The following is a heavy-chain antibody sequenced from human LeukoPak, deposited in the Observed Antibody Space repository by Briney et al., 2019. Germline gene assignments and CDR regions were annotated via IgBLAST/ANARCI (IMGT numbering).Heavy chain of an antibody. D-gene: IGHD3-22*01. CDR2: ISGSGGST. V-gene: IGHV3-23*01. CDR1: GFTFSSYA. J-gene: IGHJ4*02. Sequence: GGSLRLSCAASGFTFSSYAMSWVRQAPGKGLEWVSAISGSGGSTYYADSVKGRFTISRDNSKNTLCLQMNSLRAEDTAVYYCASDDMENNYHDSIGYSLFGYWGQGNLVTVSS. CDR3: ASDDMENNYHDSIGYSLFGY.